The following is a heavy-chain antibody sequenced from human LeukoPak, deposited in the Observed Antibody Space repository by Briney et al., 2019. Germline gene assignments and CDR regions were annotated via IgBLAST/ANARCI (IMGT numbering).Heavy chain of an antibody. CDR2: MNPNNGNT. V-gene: IGHV1-8*01. CDR1: GYTFTSYD. Sequence: ASVKVSRKASGYTFTSYDINWVRQATGQGLEWMGWMNPNNGNTGYAQKFQGGVTMTRSTSISTAYMELSSLRSEDTAVYYCARLASSSWPLYYYYGMDVWGQGTTVTVSS. J-gene: IGHJ6*02. CDR3: ARLASSSWPLYYYYGMDV. D-gene: IGHD6-13*01.